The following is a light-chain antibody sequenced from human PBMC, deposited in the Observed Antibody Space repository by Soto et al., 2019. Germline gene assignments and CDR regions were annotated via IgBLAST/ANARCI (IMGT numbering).Light chain of an antibody. J-gene: IGKJ4*01. CDR3: QQYDNLPGT. V-gene: IGKV1-33*01. CDR2: DAS. Sequence: IPITQSPSTLSASVGDRVTITCRASQTISTWMAWYQQKQGTAPKLLIYDASNLETGVPSRFSGSGSGTDFTFTISSLKPEDIETDYCQQYDNLPGTFGGGTKVDIK. CDR1: QTISTW.